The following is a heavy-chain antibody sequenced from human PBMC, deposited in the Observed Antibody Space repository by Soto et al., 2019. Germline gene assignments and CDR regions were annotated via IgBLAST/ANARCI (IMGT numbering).Heavy chain of an antibody. CDR2: INAGNGNT. CDR1: GYTFTSYA. CDR3: ARENVLRFLEWLLRPFDY. V-gene: IGHV1-3*01. J-gene: IGHJ4*02. Sequence: ASVKVSCKASGYTFTSYAMHWVRQAPGQRLEWMGWINAGNGNTKYSQRFQGRVTITRDTSASTAYMELSSLRSEDTAVYYCARENVLRFLEWLLRPFDYWGQGTLVTVSS. D-gene: IGHD3-3*01.